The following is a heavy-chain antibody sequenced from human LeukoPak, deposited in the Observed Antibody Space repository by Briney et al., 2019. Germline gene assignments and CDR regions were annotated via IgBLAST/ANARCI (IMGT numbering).Heavy chain of an antibody. J-gene: IGHJ3*02. CDR1: GFTFSSYA. CDR3: ARVVAVAGRAFDI. D-gene: IGHD6-19*01. CDR2: ISGSGGST. Sequence: GGSLRLSCAASGFTFSSYAMSWVRQAPGKGLEWVSAISGSGGSTYYADSVKGRFTISRDNSKNTLYLQMNSLRAEDTAVYYRARVVAVAGRAFDIWGQGTMVTVSS. V-gene: IGHV3-23*01.